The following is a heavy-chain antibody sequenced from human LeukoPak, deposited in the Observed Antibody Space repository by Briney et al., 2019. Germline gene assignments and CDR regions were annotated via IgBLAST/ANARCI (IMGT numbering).Heavy chain of an antibody. V-gene: IGHV1-2*02. J-gene: IGHJ3*02. CDR1: GYTFTGYY. CDR2: INPNSGGT. CDR3: TRDQGSYSTGTDAFDI. D-gene: IGHD1-26*01. Sequence: GASVKVSCKASGYTFTGYYMHWVRQAPGQGLEWMGWINPNSGGTNYAQKFQGRVTMTRDTSISTAYMELSRLRSDDTAAYYCTRDQGSYSTGTDAFDIWGQGTMVTVSS.